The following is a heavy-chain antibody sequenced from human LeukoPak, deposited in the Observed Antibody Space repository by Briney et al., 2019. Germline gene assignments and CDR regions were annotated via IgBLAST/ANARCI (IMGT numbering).Heavy chain of an antibody. CDR2: ISAYNGNT. J-gene: IGHJ1*01. D-gene: IGHD3-10*01. CDR1: GYTFTSYG. Sequence: ASVKVSCKASGYTFTSYGISWVRQAPGQGLEWMGWISAYNGNTNYAQKLQGRVTMTTDTSTSTAYMELRSLRSDDTAVYYCARESQTFYYGSGSYSTRAYFQHWGQGTLVTVSS. CDR3: ARESQTFYYGSGSYSTRAYFQH. V-gene: IGHV1-18*01.